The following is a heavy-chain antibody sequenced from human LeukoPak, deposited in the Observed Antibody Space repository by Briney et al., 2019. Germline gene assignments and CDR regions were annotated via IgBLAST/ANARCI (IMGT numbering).Heavy chain of an antibody. Sequence: GGSLRLXCTASGFTFGDYAMSWVRQAPGKGLEWVGFIRSKAYGVTTEYAASVKGRFTISRDDSKSIAYLQMNSLKTEDTAVYYCTRALIGYCSSTSCYNLEAHYYFDYWGQGTLVTVSS. CDR2: IRSKAYGVTT. CDR3: TRALIGYCSSTSCYNLEAHYYFDY. V-gene: IGHV3-49*04. D-gene: IGHD2-2*02. CDR1: GFTFGDYA. J-gene: IGHJ4*02.